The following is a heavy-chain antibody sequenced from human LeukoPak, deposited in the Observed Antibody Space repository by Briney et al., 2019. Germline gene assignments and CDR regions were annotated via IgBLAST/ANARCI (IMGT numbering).Heavy chain of an antibody. J-gene: IGHJ4*02. Sequence: GGSLRLSCAASGFTFSSYGMHWVRQAPGKGLEWVAVISYDGSNKYYADSVKGRFTISRDNSKNTLYLQMNSLRAEDTAVYYCAKDRRRYCSSTSYYLDGDYWGQGTLVTVSS. V-gene: IGHV3-30*18. CDR2: ISYDGSNK. D-gene: IGHD2-2*01. CDR1: GFTFSSYG. CDR3: AKDRRRYCSSTSYYLDGDY.